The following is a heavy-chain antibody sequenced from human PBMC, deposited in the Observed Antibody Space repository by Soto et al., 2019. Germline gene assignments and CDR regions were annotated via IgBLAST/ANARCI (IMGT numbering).Heavy chain of an antibody. CDR2: IKQDGSEK. D-gene: IGHD6-19*01. CDR1: GFTFSSYW. V-gene: IGHV3-7*01. Sequence: EVQLVESGGGLVQPGGSLRLSCAAPGFTFSSYWMSWVRQAPGKGLEWVANIKQDGSEKYYVDSVKGRFTISRDNAKNSLYLQMNSLRAEDTAVYYCAREGGIAVAGTSAFDIWGQGTMVTVSS. CDR3: AREGGIAVAGTSAFDI. J-gene: IGHJ3*02.